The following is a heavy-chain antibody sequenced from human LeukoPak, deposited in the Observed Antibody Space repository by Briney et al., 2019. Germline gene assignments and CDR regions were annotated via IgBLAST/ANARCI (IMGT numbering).Heavy chain of an antibody. V-gene: IGHV1-18*01. CDR1: GYSFTSYG. Sequence: ASVKVSCKASGYSFTSYGISWVRQAPGQGLEWMGWISAYTGNTKYAQKLQGRVTMTTDTSTSTAYMELRSLGSDDTAVYYCAKDLDDVLTGYYRPDWFDPWGQGTLVTVS. CDR3: AKDLDDVLTGYYRPDWFDP. CDR2: ISAYTGNT. J-gene: IGHJ5*02. D-gene: IGHD3-9*01.